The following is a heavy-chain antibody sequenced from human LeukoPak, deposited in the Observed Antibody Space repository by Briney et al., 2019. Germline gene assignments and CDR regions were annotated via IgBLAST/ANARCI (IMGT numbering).Heavy chain of an antibody. CDR3: ARGRVRIVVVPAARYYYYGMDV. CDR1: GGSFSGYY. Sequence: TSETLSLTCAVYGGSFSGYYWSWIRQPPGKGLEWIGEINHSGSTNYNPSLKSRVTISVDTSKNQFSLKLSSVTAADTAVYYCARGRVRIVVVPAARYYYYGMDVWGQGTTVTVSS. D-gene: IGHD2-2*01. CDR2: INHSGST. V-gene: IGHV4-34*01. J-gene: IGHJ6*02.